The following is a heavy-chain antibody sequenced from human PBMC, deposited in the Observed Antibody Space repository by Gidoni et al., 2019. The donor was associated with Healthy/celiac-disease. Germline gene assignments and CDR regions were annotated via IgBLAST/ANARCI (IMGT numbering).Heavy chain of an antibody. Sequence: QVQLLESCPGLVNPSQTLSLTCTVSAGSIRSGDYYWRWIRPPPGKGLEWIGYIYYSGSTYYNPSLKGRVTRSVDTSKNQFSQKLSSVTAADTAVYYGARVNRVSDSPFDYWGQGTLVTVSS. V-gene: IGHV4-30-4*01. D-gene: IGHD3-10*01. CDR2: IYYSGST. J-gene: IGHJ4*02. CDR3: ARVNRVSDSPFDY. CDR1: AGSIRSGDYY.